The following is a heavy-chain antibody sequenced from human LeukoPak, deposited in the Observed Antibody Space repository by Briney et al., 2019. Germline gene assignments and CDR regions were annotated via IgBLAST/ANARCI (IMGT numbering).Heavy chain of an antibody. CDR2: ISAYNGNT. CDR1: GYTFTSYG. D-gene: IGHD3-22*01. V-gene: IGHV1-18*01. J-gene: IGHJ4*02. Sequence: ASMKVSCKASGYTFTSYGISWVRQAPGQGLEWMGWISAYNGNTNYAQKLQGRVTMTTDTSTSTAYMELRSLRSDDTAVYYCATRYYYDSSGYYSYSDYWGQGTLVTVSS. CDR3: ATRYYYDSSGYYSYSDY.